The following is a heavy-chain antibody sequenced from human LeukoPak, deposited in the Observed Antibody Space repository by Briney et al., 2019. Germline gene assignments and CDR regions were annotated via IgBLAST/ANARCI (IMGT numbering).Heavy chain of an antibody. CDR3: ARGPGYSSSWYRYYYYYYGMDV. CDR2: ISYDGSNK. Sequence: PGGSLRLSCAASGFTFSSYAMHWVRQAPGKGLEWVAVISYDGSNKYYADSVKGRFTISRDNSKNTLYLQMNSLRAEDTAVYYCARGPGYSSSWYRYYYYYYGMDVWGQGTTVTVSS. D-gene: IGHD6-13*01. CDR1: GFTFSSYA. J-gene: IGHJ6*02. V-gene: IGHV3-30-3*01.